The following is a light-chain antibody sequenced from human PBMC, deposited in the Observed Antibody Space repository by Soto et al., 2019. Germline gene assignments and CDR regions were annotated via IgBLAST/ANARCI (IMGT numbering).Light chain of an antibody. J-gene: IGKJ2*01. CDR1: QSVSSNY. V-gene: IGKV3-20*01. Sequence: EIVLTQSPGTLSLSPGERATLSCRASQSVSSNYLAWYQQKPGQAPRVLIYGASSRATGIPDRFSGSGSGTDFTLTISRLEPEDFAVYYCHQYGSSPKTFGQGTKLEIK. CDR3: HQYGSSPKT. CDR2: GAS.